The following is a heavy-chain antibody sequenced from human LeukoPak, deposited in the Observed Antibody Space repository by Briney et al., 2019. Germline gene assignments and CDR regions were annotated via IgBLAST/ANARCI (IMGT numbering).Heavy chain of an antibody. CDR2: ISSDGNDE. CDR3: AKDLTTLTLGKDY. J-gene: IGHJ4*02. Sequence: GGSLRLSCAASGFTFSSYGMHWVRQAPGKGLEWVAVISSDGNDEYYANAVKGRFTISRDNSMNTLYLQMNSLRAEDTAIYYCAKDLTTLTLGKDYWGQGTLVTVSS. D-gene: IGHD4-17*01. V-gene: IGHV3-30*18. CDR1: GFTFSSYG.